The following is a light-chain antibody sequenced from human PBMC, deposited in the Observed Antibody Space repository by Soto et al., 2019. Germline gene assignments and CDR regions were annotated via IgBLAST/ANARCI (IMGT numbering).Light chain of an antibody. CDR2: YDD. J-gene: IGLJ1*01. CDR1: SSNIGNNA. V-gene: IGLV1-36*01. CDR3: AAWDDSLNGQV. Sequence: VLTQPPSVSEAPRQRVTISCSGSSSNIGNNAVNWYQQLPGKAPKLLIYYDDLLPSGVSDRFSGSKSGTSASLAISGLQSEDEADYYCAAWDDSLNGQVFGTGTKLTVL.